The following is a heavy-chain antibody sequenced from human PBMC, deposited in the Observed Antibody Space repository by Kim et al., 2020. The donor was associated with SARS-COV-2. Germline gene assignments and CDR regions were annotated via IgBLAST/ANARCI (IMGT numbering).Heavy chain of an antibody. D-gene: IGHD1-26*01. V-gene: IGHV4-59*09. Sequence: NSTPALKSRVTISVDTSKNQFSLKLSSVTAADTAVYYCARGGVIVSAFDIWGQGTMVTVSS. J-gene: IGHJ3*02. CDR3: ARGGVIVSAFDI.